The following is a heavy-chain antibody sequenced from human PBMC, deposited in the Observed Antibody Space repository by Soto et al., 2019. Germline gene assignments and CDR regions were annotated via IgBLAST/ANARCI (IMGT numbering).Heavy chain of an antibody. Sequence: SVKVSCKASGGTFSSYTISWVRQAPGQGLEWMGGIIPIFGTANYAQKFQGRVTITADESTSTAYMELSSLRSEDTAVYYCARGTYSSGWPDYYYGMDVWGQGTTVTVSS. CDR1: GGTFSSYT. D-gene: IGHD6-19*01. CDR3: ARGTYSSGWPDYYYGMDV. CDR2: IIPIFGTA. V-gene: IGHV1-69*13. J-gene: IGHJ6*02.